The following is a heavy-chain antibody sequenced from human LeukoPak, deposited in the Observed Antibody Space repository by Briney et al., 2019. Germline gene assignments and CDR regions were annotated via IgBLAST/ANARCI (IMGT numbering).Heavy chain of an antibody. CDR1: GGSISSDNYQ. D-gene: IGHD3-10*01. CDR3: ARYGLGSTWFDP. V-gene: IGHV4-30-4*01. Sequence: SETLSLTCTVSGGSISSDNYQWSWIRQPPGKGLEWIGYINYSGSTYYNPSLKSRVTISVDTSKNHFSLKLSSVTAADTAVYYCARYGLGSTWFDPWGQGTLVTVSS. CDR2: INYSGST. J-gene: IGHJ5*02.